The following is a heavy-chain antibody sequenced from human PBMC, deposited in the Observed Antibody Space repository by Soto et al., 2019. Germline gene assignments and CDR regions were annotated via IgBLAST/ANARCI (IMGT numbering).Heavy chain of an antibody. V-gene: IGHV3-23*01. CDR3: ARGSKDSYPGSRIFDF. D-gene: IGHD2-15*01. Sequence: GGSLRLSCATSGFTFSSNGMSWVRQAPGKGLDWVSGISGSGRNTYYADSVKGRFTISRDNSKNTLFLQMNSLRAEDTAVYYCARGSKDSYPGSRIFDFWGRGTLVTVSS. CDR1: GFTFSSNG. CDR2: ISGSGRNT. J-gene: IGHJ4*02.